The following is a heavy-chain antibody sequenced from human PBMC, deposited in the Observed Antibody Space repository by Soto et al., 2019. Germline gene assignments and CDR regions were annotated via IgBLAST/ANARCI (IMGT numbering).Heavy chain of an antibody. CDR1: GYSFTSYW. CDR2: IDPSDSYT. CDR3: ASPLYSSSSNSGMDV. Sequence: GESLKISFKGSGYSFTSYWISWVRQMPGKGLEWMGRIDPSDSYTNYSPSFQGHVTISADKSISTAYLQWSSLKASDTAMYYCASPLYSSSSNSGMDVWGQGTTVTVSS. V-gene: IGHV5-10-1*01. J-gene: IGHJ6*02. D-gene: IGHD6-6*01.